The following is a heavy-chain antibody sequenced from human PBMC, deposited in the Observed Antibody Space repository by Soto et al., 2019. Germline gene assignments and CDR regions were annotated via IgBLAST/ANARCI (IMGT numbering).Heavy chain of an antibody. CDR1: GFTFSSYA. CDR2: ISGGGGST. Sequence: GGSLRISCAASGFTFSSYAMSWVRQAPGKGLEWVSAISGGGGSTYYADSVKGRFTISRDNSKNTLYLQMNSLRAEDTAVYYCAKYAAIPGHNDYWGQGTLVTVSS. V-gene: IGHV3-23*01. CDR3: AKYAAIPGHNDY. J-gene: IGHJ4*02. D-gene: IGHD5-18*01.